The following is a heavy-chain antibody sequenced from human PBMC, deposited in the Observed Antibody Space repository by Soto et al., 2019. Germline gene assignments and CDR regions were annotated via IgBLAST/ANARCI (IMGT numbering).Heavy chain of an antibody. CDR2: IAYDGSSQ. V-gene: IGHV3-30*18. Sequence: QVQLVESGGGVVQPGMSRRLSCAASGFTFENFCMHWVRQAPCKGLEWVAVIAYDGSSQYYADSVKGRFTISRDNSNNTLDLQMNSLRGEDTAVYYCAKSLDVVEGQAFDPRGQVPLVTVAS. J-gene: IGHJ5*02. D-gene: IGHD2-2*01. CDR3: AKSLDVVEGQAFDP. CDR1: GFTFENFC.